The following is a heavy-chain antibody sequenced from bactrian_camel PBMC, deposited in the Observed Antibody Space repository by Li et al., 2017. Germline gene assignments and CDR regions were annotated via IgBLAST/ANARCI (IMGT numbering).Heavy chain of an antibody. CDR2: IMILGATT. CDR1: GITEGTNC. D-gene: IGHD3*01. CDR3: VASTRALGVIKGPLSGEAYNY. V-gene: IGHV3S54*01. Sequence: HVQLVESGGGSVQAGGSLSLSCEVSGITEGTNCIGWFRQAPGKEREGVAAIMILGATTYYADSVKGRFTISQDNAKNTLYLQMNSLKPEDTAMYYCVASTRALGVIKGPLSGEAYNYWGQGTQVTVS. J-gene: IGHJ4*01.